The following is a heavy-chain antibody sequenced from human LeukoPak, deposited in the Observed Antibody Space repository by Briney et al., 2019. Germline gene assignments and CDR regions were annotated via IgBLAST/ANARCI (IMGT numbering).Heavy chain of an antibody. D-gene: IGHD3-10*01. V-gene: IGHV4-34*01. CDR1: GGSFSGYY. CDR2: INHSGST. CDR3: ARGPFDGSGSYYKPRNFDY. J-gene: IGHJ4*02. Sequence: SETLSLTCAVYGGSFSGYYWSWIRQPPGKGLEWIGEINHSGSTNYNPSLKSRVTIPVDTSKNQFSLKLSSVTAADTAVYYCARGPFDGSGSYYKPRNFDYWGQGTLVTVSS.